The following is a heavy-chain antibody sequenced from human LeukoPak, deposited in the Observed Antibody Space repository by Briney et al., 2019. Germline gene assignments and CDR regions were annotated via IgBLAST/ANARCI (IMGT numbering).Heavy chain of an antibody. V-gene: IGHV3-33*01. CDR3: ARDYGGNSGSFGY. J-gene: IGHJ4*02. D-gene: IGHD4-23*01. CDR2: IWYDGSNK. Sequence: GGSLRLSCAASGFTFSSYGMHWVRQAPGKGLEWVAVIWYDGSNKYYADSVKGRFTISRDNSKNTLHLQMNSLRAEDTAVYYCARDYGGNSGSFGYWGQGTLVTVSS. CDR1: GFTFSSYG.